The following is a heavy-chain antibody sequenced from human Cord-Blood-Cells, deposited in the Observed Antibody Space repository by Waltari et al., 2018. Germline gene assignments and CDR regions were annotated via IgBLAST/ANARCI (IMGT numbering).Heavy chain of an antibody. V-gene: IGHV3-73*02. CDR2: IRSKANSYAT. CDR1: GFTFSGSA. Sequence: EVQLVESGGGLVQPGGSLKLSCAASGFTFSGSAMHWVRQASGKGREWVGRIRSKANSYATAYAASVKGRFTISRDDSKNTAYLQMNSLKTEDTAVYYCTFMITFGGVIVDYWGQGTLVTVSS. CDR3: TFMITFGGVIVDY. D-gene: IGHD3-16*02. J-gene: IGHJ4*02.